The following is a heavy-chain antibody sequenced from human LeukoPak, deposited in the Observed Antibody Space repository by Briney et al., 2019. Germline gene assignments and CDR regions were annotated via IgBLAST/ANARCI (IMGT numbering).Heavy chain of an antibody. D-gene: IGHD1-26*01. J-gene: IGHJ4*02. V-gene: IGHV5-51*01. Sequence: GESLQISCQGSGYSFTSYWIGWVRQMPGRGLEWMGSIYPGDSDTRNSPSFQGQVTISADKSINTAYVQWSSLKASDTAMYYCARLSGSYFLDYWGQGTLVTVSS. CDR3: ARLSGSYFLDY. CDR2: IYPGDSDT. CDR1: GYSFTSYW.